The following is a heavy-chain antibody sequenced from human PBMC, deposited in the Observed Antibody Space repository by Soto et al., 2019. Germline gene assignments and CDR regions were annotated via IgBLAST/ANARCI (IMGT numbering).Heavy chain of an antibody. Sequence: PSETLSLTCTVSGGSISSYYWSWIRQPPGKGLEWIGYIYYSGSTNYNPSLKSRVTISVDTSKDQFSLRLSSVTAADTAVHYCARGQRFSDWFDPWGQGTLVTVSS. CDR2: IYYSGST. V-gene: IGHV4-59*12. CDR3: ARGQRFSDWFDP. CDR1: GGSISSYY. D-gene: IGHD3-3*01. J-gene: IGHJ5*02.